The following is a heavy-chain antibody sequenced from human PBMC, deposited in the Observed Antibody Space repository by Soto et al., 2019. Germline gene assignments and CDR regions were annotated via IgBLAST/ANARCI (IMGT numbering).Heavy chain of an antibody. CDR1: GYTFTGYY. D-gene: IGHD3-16*01. J-gene: IGHJ5*02. CDR2: INPNSGGT. CDR3: ARGAQGGNWFDP. V-gene: IGHV1-2*02. Sequence: GPVKVSCKASGYTFTGYYMHWVRQAPGQGLEWMGWINPNSGGTNYAQKFQGRVTMTRDTSISTAYMELSRLRSDDTAVYYCARGAQGGNWFDPWGQGTLVTVSS.